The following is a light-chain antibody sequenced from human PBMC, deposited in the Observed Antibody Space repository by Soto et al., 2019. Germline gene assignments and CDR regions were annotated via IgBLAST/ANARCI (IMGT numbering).Light chain of an antibody. CDR1: QGISSY. CDR3: RRYYSYPRT. CDR2: AAS. Sequence: AIRMTQSPSSFSASTGDRVTITCRASQGISSYLAWYQQKPGKAPKLLIYAASTLQSGVPSRFSGSGSGTDFTLTCRRLQSEDFASYYCRRYYSYPRTFGQGTKGKIK. V-gene: IGKV1-8*01. J-gene: IGKJ1*01.